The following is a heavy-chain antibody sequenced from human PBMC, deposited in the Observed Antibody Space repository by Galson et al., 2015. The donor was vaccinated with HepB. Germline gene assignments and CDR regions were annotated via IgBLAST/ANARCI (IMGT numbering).Heavy chain of an antibody. Sequence: LSLTCTVSGGSISSSSYYWGWIRQPPGKGLEWIGSIYYSGSTYYNPSLKSRVTISVDTSKNQFSLKLSSVTAADTTVYYCARQPGHSSGWERRRPDYYFDYWGQGTLVTVSS. J-gene: IGHJ4*02. CDR1: GGSISSSSYY. CDR2: IYYSGST. CDR3: ARQPGHSSGWERRRPDYYFDY. V-gene: IGHV4-39*01. D-gene: IGHD6-19*01.